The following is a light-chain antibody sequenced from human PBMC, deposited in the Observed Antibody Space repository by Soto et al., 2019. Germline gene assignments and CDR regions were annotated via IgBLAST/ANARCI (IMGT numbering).Light chain of an antibody. V-gene: IGKV3-20*01. J-gene: IGKJ1*01. CDR1: QSVSNNY. CDR2: GAS. CDR3: QQYGSSGT. Sequence: EIVLTQSPATLSLSPLEIATLSFMASQSVSNNYLAWYQQKPGQAPRLLIYGASNRATGIPDRFSGSGSGTDFTLTISRLETEDFAVYYCQQYGSSGTFGQGTKVDIK.